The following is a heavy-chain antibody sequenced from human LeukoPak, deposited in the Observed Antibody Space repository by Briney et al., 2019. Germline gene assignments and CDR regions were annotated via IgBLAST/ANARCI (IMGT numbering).Heavy chain of an antibody. D-gene: IGHD6-19*01. J-gene: IGHJ4*02. V-gene: IGHV1-2*02. CDR1: GYTFTGYY. CDR3: ARVVNIGSGWPYYFDY. CDR2: XNPNSGGT. Sequence: ASVKVSCKASGYTFTGYYMHWVRQAPGQGLEWMXXXNPNSGGTNYAQKFQGRVTMTRDTSISTAYMELSRLRSDDTAVYYCARVVNIGSGWPYYFDYWGQGTLVTVSS.